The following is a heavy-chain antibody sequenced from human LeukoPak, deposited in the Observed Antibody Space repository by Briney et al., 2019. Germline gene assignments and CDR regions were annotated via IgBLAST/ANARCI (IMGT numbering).Heavy chain of an antibody. CDR2: FSVTDKTT. CDR1: GFTFSSYA. D-gene: IGHD4-17*01. J-gene: IGHJ4*02. V-gene: IGHV3-23*01. CDR3: AKDPSVYYGDYIIR. Sequence: GGSLRLSCAASGFTFSSYAMSWVRQAPGKGLEWVSGFSVTDKTTYYADSVKGRLTISRDNSKNTLYLQMSSLRVEDTAVYYCAKDPSVYYGDYIIRWGQGTLVIVSS.